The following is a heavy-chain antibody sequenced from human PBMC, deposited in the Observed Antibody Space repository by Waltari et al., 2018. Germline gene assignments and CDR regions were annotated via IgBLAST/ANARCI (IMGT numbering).Heavy chain of an antibody. D-gene: IGHD1-1*01. V-gene: IGHV3-7*03. CDR2: IKTDGMQK. Sequence: EEQLVESGGGLVQPGGSLRLSCVASGFTFTDYWMSWVRQAPGKGLEWVADIKTDGMQKFYVDSVRGRFTISRDNAENSLFLQMSSLTAEDTARYFCSRDYNTDMSFDLWGQGTVVTVSS. CDR3: SRDYNTDMSFDL. CDR1: GFTFTDYW. J-gene: IGHJ3*01.